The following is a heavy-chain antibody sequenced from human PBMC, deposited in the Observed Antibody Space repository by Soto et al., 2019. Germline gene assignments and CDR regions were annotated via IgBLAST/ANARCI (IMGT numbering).Heavy chain of an antibody. CDR1: GFSLTSNDVG. CDR3: AHSRYSRSSFDY. V-gene: IGHV2-5*02. J-gene: IGHJ4*02. CDR2: IYWDDDK. D-gene: IGHD6-6*01. Sequence: SGPTLVNPTQTLTLTCTFSGFSLTSNDVGVGWIRQPPGKALEWPALIYWDDDKRYSPSLKSRLTITKDTSKNQVVLRMTNMDPVDTATYYCAHSRYSRSSFDYWGQGTLVTRLL.